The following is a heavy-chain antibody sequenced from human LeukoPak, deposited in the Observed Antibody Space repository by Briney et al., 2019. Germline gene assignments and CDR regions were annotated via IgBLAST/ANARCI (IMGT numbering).Heavy chain of an antibody. V-gene: IGHV3-21*01. Sequence: GGSLKLSCAASGFTFSSYSMIWVRQAPGKGLEWVASISSSSSYLYFADSVKGRFTISRDNAKNSLYLHMNSLRAEDTAVYYCARDNIVVVPAAMTAHNWFAPWGQGTLVTVSS. CDR1: GFTFSSYS. CDR3: ARDNIVVVPAAMTAHNWFAP. CDR2: ISSSSSYL. D-gene: IGHD2-2*01. J-gene: IGHJ5*02.